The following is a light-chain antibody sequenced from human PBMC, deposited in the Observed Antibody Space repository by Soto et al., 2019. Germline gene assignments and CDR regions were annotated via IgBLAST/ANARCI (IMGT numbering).Light chain of an antibody. Sequence: ETVLTHSRPIICLSXGKRAPLPXXXSQSVSSYLAWYQQKPGQAPGLLVYDASNGATGIQFRFSGSGSGTDFTFTISSLESEDFAVYYCQQRSNWPPITFGQGTLLE. CDR1: QSVSSY. CDR2: DAS. CDR3: QQRSNWPPIT. V-gene: IGKV3-11*01. J-gene: IGKJ5*01.